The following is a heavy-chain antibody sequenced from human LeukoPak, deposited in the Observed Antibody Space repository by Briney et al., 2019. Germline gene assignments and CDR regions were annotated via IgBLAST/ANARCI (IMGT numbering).Heavy chain of an antibody. Sequence: GGSLRLSCAASGFTFHQYAIHWVRQVPGKGLEWVSGISWNSASIGYADSVKGRFTISRDNAKNSLYLQMNSLRAEDTAVYYCARVGLTTVTFYYYYYMDVWGKGTTVTVSS. CDR1: GFTFHQYA. J-gene: IGHJ6*03. D-gene: IGHD4-17*01. CDR2: ISWNSASI. CDR3: ARVGLTTVTFYYYYYMDV. V-gene: IGHV3-9*01.